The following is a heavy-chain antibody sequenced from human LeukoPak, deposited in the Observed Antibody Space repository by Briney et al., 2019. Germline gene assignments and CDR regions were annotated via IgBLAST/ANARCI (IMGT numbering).Heavy chain of an antibody. V-gene: IGHV3-66*01. CDR2: ISGGGTT. CDR3: ARGEAYTSGWYPPSHFDY. CDR1: GFSVSFNY. Sequence: GGSLRLSCAASGFSVSFNYVSWVRQAPGKGLEWVSIISGGGTTYYADSVKGRFTISRDNARNTVYLQMDSLRAEDTAVYYCARGEAYTSGWYPPSHFDYWGQGTLVTVSS. J-gene: IGHJ4*02. D-gene: IGHD6-19*01.